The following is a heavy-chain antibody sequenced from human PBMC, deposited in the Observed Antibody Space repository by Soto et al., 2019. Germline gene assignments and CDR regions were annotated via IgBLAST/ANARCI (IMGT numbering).Heavy chain of an antibody. V-gene: IGHV3-30-3*01. D-gene: IGHD2-15*01. CDR1: GFTFSSYA. J-gene: IGHJ3*02. CDR3: AKAFFSPVAPDAFDI. CDR2: ISYDGSNK. Sequence: PGGSLRLSCAASGFTFSSYAMHWVRQAPGKGLEWVAVISYDGSNKYYADSVKGRFTISRDNSKNTLYLQMNSLRAEDTAVYYCAKAFFSPVAPDAFDIWGQGTMVTVSS.